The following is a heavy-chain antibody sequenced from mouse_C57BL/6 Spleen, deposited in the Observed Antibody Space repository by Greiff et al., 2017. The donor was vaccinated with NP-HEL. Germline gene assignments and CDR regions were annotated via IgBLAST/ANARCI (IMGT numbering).Heavy chain of an antibody. V-gene: IGHV3-6*01. CDR3: ASQEAAYYYGSSYPLAY. CDR1: GYSITSGYY. Sequence: EVQLQESGPGLVKPSQSLSLTCSVTGYSITSGYYWNWIRQFPGNKLEWMGYISYDGSNNYNPSLKNRISITRDTSKNQVFLKLNSVTTEDTATYYCASQEAAYYYGSSYPLAYWGQGTLVTVSA. CDR2: ISYDGSN. J-gene: IGHJ3*01. D-gene: IGHD1-1*01.